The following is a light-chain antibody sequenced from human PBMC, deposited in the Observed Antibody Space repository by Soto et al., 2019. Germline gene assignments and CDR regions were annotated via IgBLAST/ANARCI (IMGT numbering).Light chain of an antibody. V-gene: IGKV1-27*01. J-gene: IGKJ3*01. CDR3: HKYNSGLFI. Sequence: DIQMTQSPSSLSASVGDRVTVTCRASQGIANYLAWYQQKPGEVPKLLIYAASTLQSGVPSRFSGSGSGTDFTLTISSLQPEDVATYYCHKYNSGLFIFGPGTKVDIK. CDR2: AAS. CDR1: QGIANY.